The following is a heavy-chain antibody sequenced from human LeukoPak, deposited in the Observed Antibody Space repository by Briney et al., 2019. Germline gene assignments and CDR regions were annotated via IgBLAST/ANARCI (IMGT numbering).Heavy chain of an antibody. V-gene: IGHV1-69*04. Sequence: SVKVSCKASGSTFSSYAISWVRQAPGQGLEWMGRIIPILGIANYAQKFQGRVTITADKSTSTAYMELSSLRSEDTAVYYCARDLLVPAAMGDYWGQGTLVTVSS. CDR3: ARDLLVPAAMGDY. CDR1: GSTFSSYA. D-gene: IGHD2-2*01. CDR2: IIPILGIA. J-gene: IGHJ4*02.